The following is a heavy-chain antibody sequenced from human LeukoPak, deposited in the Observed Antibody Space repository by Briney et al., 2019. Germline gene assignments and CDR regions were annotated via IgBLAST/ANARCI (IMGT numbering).Heavy chain of an antibody. CDR2: IYYSGST. CDR3: ARDYGDYYFDY. D-gene: IGHD4-17*01. CDR1: GGSISSYY. Sequence: SETLSLTCTVSGGSISSYYWSWNRQPPGKGLEWIGYIYYSGSTNYNPSLKSRVTISVDTSKNQFSLKLSSVSAADTAVYYCARDYGDYYFDYWGQGTLVTVSS. V-gene: IGHV4-59*01. J-gene: IGHJ4*02.